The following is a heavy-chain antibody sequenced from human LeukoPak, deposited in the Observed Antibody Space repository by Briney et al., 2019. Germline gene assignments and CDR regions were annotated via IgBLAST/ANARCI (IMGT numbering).Heavy chain of an antibody. Sequence: PSETLSLTCTVSGGSISSYYWSWIRQPAGKGLEWIRRTYTSGSTNYNPSLKSRVTMSVDTSKNQFSLKLSSVTAADTAVYYCARELLWFGEPPHFDYWGQGTLVTVSS. CDR3: ARELLWFGEPPHFDY. CDR2: TYTSGST. D-gene: IGHD3-10*01. CDR1: GGSISSYY. V-gene: IGHV4-4*07. J-gene: IGHJ4*02.